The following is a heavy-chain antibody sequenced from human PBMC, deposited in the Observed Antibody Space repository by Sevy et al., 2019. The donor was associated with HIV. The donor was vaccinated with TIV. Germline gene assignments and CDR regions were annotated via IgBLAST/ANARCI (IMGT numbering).Heavy chain of an antibody. J-gene: IGHJ4*02. V-gene: IGHV4-39*01. CDR2: IYYSGST. CDR1: GGAISSSSYY. D-gene: IGHD2-2*01. Sequence: SETLSLTCTVSGGAISSSSYYWGWIRQPPGKGLEWLGSIYYSGSTYYNPSLKSRVTISVDTSKNQFSLKLSSVTAADTAVYYCAGQGVGCSSSSCSDYWGQGTLVTVSS. CDR3: AGQGVGCSSSSCSDY.